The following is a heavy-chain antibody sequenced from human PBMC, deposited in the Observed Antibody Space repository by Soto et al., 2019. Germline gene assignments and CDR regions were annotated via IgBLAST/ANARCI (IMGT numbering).Heavy chain of an antibody. CDR3: ALRYCSRTTCPPLNSYFYMDV. D-gene: IGHD2-2*01. Sequence: GGSLRLSCAASGFTFSNYAMTWVRQAPGKGLEWVSGISGSGGTTFYAGFVKGRFPISRDNSKNTLYLQMNNLRAEDTAVYYYALRYCSRTTCPPLNSYFYMDVWGKGTTVTVSS. CDR2: ISGSGGTT. V-gene: IGHV3-23*01. J-gene: IGHJ6*03. CDR1: GFTFSNYA.